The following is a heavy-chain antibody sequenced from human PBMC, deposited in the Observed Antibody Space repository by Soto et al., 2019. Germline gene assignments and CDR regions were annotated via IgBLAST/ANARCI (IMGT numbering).Heavy chain of an antibody. CDR1: GDSSTSGFY. CDR2: ISYSAKT. Sequence: TSETLSITCTVSGDSSTSGFYWGWVRQSPGKGLEWIGSISYSAKTFYNPSLASRFSIAVDTSKNHFSLRLTSVTAADTALYYCTRGAGAPWVRFDSWGLGTLVTVSS. V-gene: IGHV4-38-2*02. D-gene: IGHD3-22*01. J-gene: IGHJ4*02. CDR3: TRGAGAPWVRFDS.